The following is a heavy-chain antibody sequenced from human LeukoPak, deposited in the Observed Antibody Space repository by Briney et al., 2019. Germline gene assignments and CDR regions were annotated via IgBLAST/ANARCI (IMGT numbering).Heavy chain of an antibody. J-gene: IGHJ5*02. V-gene: IGHV1-18*01. CDR1: GYTFTSYG. D-gene: IGHD1-26*01. Sequence: GASVKVSCTASGYTFTSYGISWVRQAPGQGLEWMGWISAYNGNTNYAQKLQGRVTMTTDTSTSTAYMELRSLRSDDTAVYYCVRKWIVGATFGFDPWGQGTLVTVSS. CDR3: VRKWIVGATFGFDP. CDR2: ISAYNGNT.